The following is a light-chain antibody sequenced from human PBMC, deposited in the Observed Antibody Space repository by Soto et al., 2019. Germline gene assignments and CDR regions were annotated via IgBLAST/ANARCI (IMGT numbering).Light chain of an antibody. CDR3: QTYDSSLSALVS. Sequence: QSVLTQPPSVSGAPGQRVTISCTGSNSNIGAGYDVHWYQQLPGTAPKLLIYGNFNRPSGVPDRFSGSKSGTSASLAITGLQAVDEADYYCQTYDSSLSALVSFGGGTKLTVL. J-gene: IGLJ2*01. V-gene: IGLV1-40*01. CDR2: GNF. CDR1: NSNIGAGYD.